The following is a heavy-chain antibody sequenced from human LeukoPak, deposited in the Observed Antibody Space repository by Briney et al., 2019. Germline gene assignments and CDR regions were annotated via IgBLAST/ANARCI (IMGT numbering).Heavy chain of an antibody. V-gene: IGHV3-23*01. CDR1: GFTFSSYA. Sequence: PGGSLRLSCAVSGFTFSSYAMSWVRQAPGKGLEWVSAISGSGGSTYYADSVKGRFTISRDNSKNTLYLQMNSLRAEDTAVYYCAKSYGSGSYYNYWGQGTLVTVSS. J-gene: IGHJ4*02. CDR2: ISGSGGST. CDR3: AKSYGSGSYYNY. D-gene: IGHD3-10*01.